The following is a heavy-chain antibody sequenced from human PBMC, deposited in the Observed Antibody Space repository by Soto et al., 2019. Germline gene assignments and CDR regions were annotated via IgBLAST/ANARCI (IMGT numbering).Heavy chain of an antibody. J-gene: IGHJ4*02. CDR3: ARRAETNGWNGFGADKYYFDF. CDR1: GYTFTSYD. Sequence: VASVKVSCKASGYTFTSYDIYWVRQATGQGLEWMGWMNPNTGNSGYAQKFQGRVTMTSDTYISTAHMELSSLRSEDTAVYYCARRAETNGWNGFGADKYYFDFWGQGTLVTVSS. D-gene: IGHD1-1*01. CDR2: MNPNTGNS. V-gene: IGHV1-8*01.